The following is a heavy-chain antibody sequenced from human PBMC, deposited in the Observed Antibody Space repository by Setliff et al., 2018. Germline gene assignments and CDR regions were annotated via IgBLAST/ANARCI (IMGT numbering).Heavy chain of an antibody. CDR3: MRLVRFCSRTVCQRTSGDEA. CDR2: ISGFNGVA. Sequence: GASVKVSCKGSGYIFTSSGISWVRQAPGQGLEWMGWISGFNGVAKYAQNFQDRVTMATDESTNTAYLELRGLRSDDTAVYYCMRLVRFCSRTVCQRTSGDEAWGQGTLVTVSS. CDR1: GYIFTSSG. V-gene: IGHV1-18*01. J-gene: IGHJ5*02. D-gene: IGHD3-3*01.